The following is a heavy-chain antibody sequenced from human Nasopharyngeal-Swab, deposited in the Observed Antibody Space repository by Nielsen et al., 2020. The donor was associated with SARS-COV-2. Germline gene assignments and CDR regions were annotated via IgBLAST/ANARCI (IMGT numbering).Heavy chain of an antibody. Sequence: SVKVSCKASGGTFSSYAISWVRQAPGQGLEWMGRIIPILGMANYAQKFQGRVTITADKSTSTAYMELSSLRSEDTAVYYCARDPTSVAGTGDYYYGMDVWGQGTTVTVSS. J-gene: IGHJ6*02. D-gene: IGHD6-19*01. CDR2: IIPILGMA. CDR3: ARDPTSVAGTGDYYYGMDV. V-gene: IGHV1-69*04. CDR1: GGTFSSYA.